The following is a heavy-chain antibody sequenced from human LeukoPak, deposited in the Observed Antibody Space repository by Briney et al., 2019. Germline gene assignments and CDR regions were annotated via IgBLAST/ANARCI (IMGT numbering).Heavy chain of an antibody. CDR3: ARVLKTHSGWYRPGGY. J-gene: IGHJ4*02. CDR2: MNPNSGNT. Sequence: ASVKVSCKASGYTFTSYDINWVRQATGQGLEWMGWMNPNSGNTGYAQKFQGRVTMTRNTSISTAYMELSSLRSEDTAAYYCARVLKTHSGWYRPGGYWGQGTLVTVST. CDR1: GYTFTSYD. V-gene: IGHV1-8*01. D-gene: IGHD6-19*01.